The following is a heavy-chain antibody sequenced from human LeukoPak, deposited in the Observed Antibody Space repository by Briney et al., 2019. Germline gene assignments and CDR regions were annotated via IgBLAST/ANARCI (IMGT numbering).Heavy chain of an antibody. V-gene: IGHV3-21*01. CDR3: ARDRGSGGSYYFDY. J-gene: IGHJ4*02. D-gene: IGHD6-25*01. CDR2: IRSSSYYI. Sequence: GGSLRPSCAASGFTFSGYGMSWVRQAPGKGLEWVSSIRSSSYYISYADSVKGRFTISRDNAKNSLYLQMNNLRAEDTAVYYCARDRGSGGSYYFDYWGQGTLVTVSS. CDR1: GFTFSGYG.